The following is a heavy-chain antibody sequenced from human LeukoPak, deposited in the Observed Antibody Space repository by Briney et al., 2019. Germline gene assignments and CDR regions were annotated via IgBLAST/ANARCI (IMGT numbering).Heavy chain of an antibody. CDR3: ARNNGMDV. J-gene: IGHJ6*02. Sequence: GGSLRLSCAASGFTLSNYWMTWVRQVPGRGPEWVANVNRDGSETYYLDSVKGRFTISKDNAKNSLYLQMNSLRAEDTALYHCARNNGMDVWGQGTTVIASS. CDR2: VNRDGSET. V-gene: IGHV3-7*03. CDR1: GFTLSNYW.